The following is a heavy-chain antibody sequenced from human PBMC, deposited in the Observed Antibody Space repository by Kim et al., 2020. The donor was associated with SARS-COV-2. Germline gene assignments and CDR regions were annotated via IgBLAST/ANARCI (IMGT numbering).Heavy chain of an antibody. J-gene: IGHJ6*02. Sequence: GGSLRLSCAASGFTFSSYSMNWVRQAPGKGLEWVSSISSSSSYIYYADSVKGRFTISRDNAKNSLYLQMNSLRAEDTAVYYCARVPELRYYYYGMDVWGQGTTVTVSS. CDR2: ISSSSSYI. CDR3: ARVPELRYYYYGMDV. D-gene: IGHD1-7*01. CDR1: GFTFSSYS. V-gene: IGHV3-21*01.